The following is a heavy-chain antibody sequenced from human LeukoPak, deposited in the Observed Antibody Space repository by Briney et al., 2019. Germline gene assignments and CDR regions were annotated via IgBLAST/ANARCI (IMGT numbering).Heavy chain of an antibody. V-gene: IGHV4-59*01. Sequence: SSETLSLTCTVSGGSISSYYWSWIRQPPGKGLEWIGYIYYSGSTNYNPSLKSRVTISVDTSKNQFSLKLSSVTAADTAVYYCARSGYQLLSGPFGYWGQGTLVTVSS. CDR2: IYYSGST. J-gene: IGHJ4*02. CDR3: ARSGYQLLSGPFGY. CDR1: GGSISSYY. D-gene: IGHD2-2*01.